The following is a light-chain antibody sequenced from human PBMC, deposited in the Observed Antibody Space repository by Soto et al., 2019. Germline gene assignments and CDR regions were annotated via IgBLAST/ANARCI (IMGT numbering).Light chain of an antibody. Sequence: QSVLTQPASVSGTPGQSITISCTGSNSDVGIYDFVSWYQHHPGRAPKLIVSEVSHRPSGVSNRFSGSKSGNTASLTISGLQSEDEADYYCISYTSDDVRYVFGTGTKVTVX. V-gene: IGLV2-14*01. J-gene: IGLJ1*01. CDR1: NSDVGIYDF. CDR2: EVS. CDR3: ISYTSDDVRYV.